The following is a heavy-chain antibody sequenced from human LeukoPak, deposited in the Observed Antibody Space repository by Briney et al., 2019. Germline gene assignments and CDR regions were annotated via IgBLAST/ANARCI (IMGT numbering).Heavy chain of an antibody. CDR2: IKQDGSGK. V-gene: IGHV3-7*05. J-gene: IGHJ4*02. CDR1: GFTFSTYW. Sequence: GGSLRLSCAASGFTFSTYWMSWVRQAPGKGLEWVVNIKQDGSGKYYVGSVKGRFTVSRDNAKNSLYLQMNSLRAEDTAVYYCVRGESWAFDFWGQGTLVTVSS. D-gene: IGHD1-26*01. CDR3: VRGESWAFDF.